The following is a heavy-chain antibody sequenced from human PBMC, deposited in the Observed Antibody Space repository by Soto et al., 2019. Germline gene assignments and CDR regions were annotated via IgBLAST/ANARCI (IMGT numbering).Heavy chain of an antibody. CDR1: GFTFSSYE. CDR3: AREDRVYYDSSGFDY. V-gene: IGHV3-48*03. Sequence: LRLSCAASGFTFSSYEMNWVRQAPGKGLEWVSYISSSGSTIYYADSVKGRFTISRDNAKNSLYLQMNSLRAEDTAVYYCAREDRVYYDSSGFDYWGQGTLVTVSS. J-gene: IGHJ4*02. D-gene: IGHD3-22*01. CDR2: ISSSGSTI.